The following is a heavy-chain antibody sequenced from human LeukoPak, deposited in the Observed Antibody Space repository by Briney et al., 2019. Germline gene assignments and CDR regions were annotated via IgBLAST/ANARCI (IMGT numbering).Heavy chain of an antibody. CDR3: ARDRGGYSAFDM. Sequence: GGSLRLSCAASGFTFSVYAIHWVRQAPGKGLEWVAVISNDGSNKYYADSVKGRFTISRDNSKNTLYLQVDSLRPEDTAVYYCARDRGGYSAFDMWGQGTMVTVSS. V-gene: IGHV3-30-3*01. D-gene: IGHD3-22*01. CDR2: ISNDGSNK. CDR1: GFTFSVYA. J-gene: IGHJ3*02.